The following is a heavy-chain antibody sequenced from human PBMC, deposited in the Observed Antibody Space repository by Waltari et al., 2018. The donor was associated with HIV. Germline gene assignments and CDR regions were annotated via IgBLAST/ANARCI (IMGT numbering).Heavy chain of an antibody. Sequence: EVQLVESGGGLVKPGGSLRLSCVASGFTFNTFSMKWVRQAPGEGLEWVSSIRSTSSFIYYADSLKGRFTVSRDNAKNSLYLQINNLRADDTAVYYCASEDFWGGPHQWGQGTLVTVSS. D-gene: IGHD3-3*01. V-gene: IGHV3-21*01. CDR2: IRSTSSFI. CDR1: GFTFNTFS. CDR3: ASEDFWGGPHQ. J-gene: IGHJ4*02.